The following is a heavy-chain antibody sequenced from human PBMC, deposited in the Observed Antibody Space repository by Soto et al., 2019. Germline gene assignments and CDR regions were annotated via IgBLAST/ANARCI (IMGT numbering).Heavy chain of an antibody. CDR2: INPDNGNT. CDR3: ARDILSVGPRANDAFDV. V-gene: IGHV1-3*01. Sequence: QVQLVQSGAEVRKPGASVNISCRASGFSFSDNLINWVRQAPGQSLEWMGWINPDNGNTSYSQTFQGRVTISRHSSASIAYVEVSDLTSEDTAVYYCARDILSVGPRANDAFDVWGHGTMVTVSS. D-gene: IGHD2-8*02. J-gene: IGHJ3*01. CDR1: GFSFSDNL.